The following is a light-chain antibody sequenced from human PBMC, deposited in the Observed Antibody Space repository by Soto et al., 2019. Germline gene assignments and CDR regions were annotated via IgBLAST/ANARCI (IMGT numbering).Light chain of an antibody. CDR2: DAS. CDR3: QQLTDWPPLWT. Sequence: IVLTQFPATLSLSPGERAILSCRAIQSVGSYLVWYQQKPGQSPRLLIYDASSRATGIPARFSGSGSGTDFTLTISSLEPEDFAVYYCQQLTDWPPLWTFGQGTKVDIK. CDR1: QSVGSY. V-gene: IGKV3-11*01. J-gene: IGKJ1*01.